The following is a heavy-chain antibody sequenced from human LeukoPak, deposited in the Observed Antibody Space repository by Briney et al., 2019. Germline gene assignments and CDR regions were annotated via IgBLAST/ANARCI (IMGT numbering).Heavy chain of an antibody. Sequence: GGSLRLSCAVSGFTFSSDWMIWVRQAPGKGLEWVSYISSSGSTIYYADSVKGRFTISRDNAKNSLYLQMNSLRAEDTAVYYCAGDSSGYYYFDYWGQGTLVTVSS. J-gene: IGHJ4*02. D-gene: IGHD3-22*01. V-gene: IGHV3-48*04. CDR3: AGDSSGYYYFDY. CDR1: GFTFSSDW. CDR2: ISSSGSTI.